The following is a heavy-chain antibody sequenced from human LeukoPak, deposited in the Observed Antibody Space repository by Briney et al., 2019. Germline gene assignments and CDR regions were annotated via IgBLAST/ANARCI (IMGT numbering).Heavy chain of an antibody. V-gene: IGHV4-59*08. CDR3: ARAPLGELSFDY. J-gene: IGHJ4*02. CDR2: IYYSGST. Sequence: KPSETLSLTCTVSGGSISSYYWSWLRQPPGKGLEWIGNIYYSGSTNYNPSLKSRVTISVDTSKNQFSLKLSSVTAADTAVYYCARAPLGELSFDYWGQGALVTVSS. D-gene: IGHD3-16*02. CDR1: GGSISSYY.